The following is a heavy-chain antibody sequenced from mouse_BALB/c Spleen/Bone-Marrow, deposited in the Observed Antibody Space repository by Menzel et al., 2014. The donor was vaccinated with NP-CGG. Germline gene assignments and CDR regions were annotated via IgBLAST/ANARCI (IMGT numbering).Heavy chain of an antibody. Sequence: QVHVKQSGPELVKPGASVKISCKASGYTFTDYYINWVKQKPGQGLEWIGWFYPGSGNTKYNEKFKGKATLTVDTSSSTAYMQLSSLTSEDTAVYFCARSGGYYVRFAYWGQGTLVTVSA. D-gene: IGHD2-3*01. CDR2: FYPGSGNT. CDR3: ARSGGYYVRFAY. V-gene: IGHV1-84*02. CDR1: GYTFTDYY. J-gene: IGHJ3*01.